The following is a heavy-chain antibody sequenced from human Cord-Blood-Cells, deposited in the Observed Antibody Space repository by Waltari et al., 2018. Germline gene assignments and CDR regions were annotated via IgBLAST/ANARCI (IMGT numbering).Heavy chain of an antibody. D-gene: IGHD2-15*01. V-gene: IGHV3-53*04. Sequence: EVQLVESGGGLVQPGGSLRLSCAASGFTVSSNYMRWVRQAPGKGLEWVSVIYSGGSTYYADSVKGRFTISRHNSKNTLYLQMNSLRAEDTAVYYCAREGFGYCSGGSCYTGFDYWGQGTLVTVSS. CDR2: IYSGGST. CDR1: GFTVSSNY. J-gene: IGHJ4*02. CDR3: AREGFGYCSGGSCYTGFDY.